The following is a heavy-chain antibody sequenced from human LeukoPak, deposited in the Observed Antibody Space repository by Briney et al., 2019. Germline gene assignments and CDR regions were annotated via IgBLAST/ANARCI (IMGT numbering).Heavy chain of an antibody. CDR3: AKHITMVRGVIGY. J-gene: IGHJ4*02. CDR2: IRYDGSNK. Sequence: PGGSLRLSCAASGFTFSSYGMHWVRQAPGKGLEWVAFIRYDGSNKYYADSVKGRFTISRDNSKNTLYLQMNSLRAEDTAVYYCAKHITMVRGVIGYWGQGTLVTVSS. D-gene: IGHD3-10*01. V-gene: IGHV3-30*02. CDR1: GFTFSSYG.